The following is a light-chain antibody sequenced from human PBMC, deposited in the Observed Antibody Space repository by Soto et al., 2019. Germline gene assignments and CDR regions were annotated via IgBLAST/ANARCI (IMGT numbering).Light chain of an antibody. V-gene: IGKV3-20*01. CDR1: QSVSSIY. J-gene: IGKJ1*01. CDR2: GAS. CDR3: QQYDSSRT. Sequence: EIVLTPSRGIPSKTQGERATLSCRASQSVSSIYLAWYQQKPGQAPRLLIYGASSRATGIPDRFSGSGSGTDFTLTISRLEPEDLAVYHCQQYDSSRTFGQGTKVDIK.